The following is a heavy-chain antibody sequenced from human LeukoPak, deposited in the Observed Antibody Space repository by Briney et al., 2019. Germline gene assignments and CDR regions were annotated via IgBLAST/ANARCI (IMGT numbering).Heavy chain of an antibody. Sequence: SETLSLTCSVSAGSISTYYWSWIRQPPGKGLEWIGYIYYRGSTYYNPSLKSRVTISVDTSKNQFSLRVTSVTAADTALYYCARWIASTSHFDPWGQGALVTVSS. J-gene: IGHJ5*02. D-gene: IGHD2-2*03. CDR2: IYYRGST. V-gene: IGHV4-59*01. CDR1: AGSISTYY. CDR3: ARWIASTSHFDP.